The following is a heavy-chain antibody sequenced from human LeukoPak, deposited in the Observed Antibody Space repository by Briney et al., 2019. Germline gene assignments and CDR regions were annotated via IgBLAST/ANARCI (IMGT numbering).Heavy chain of an antibody. CDR1: GFTFSSYG. J-gene: IGHJ4*02. CDR3: ARGTSDYGDYAEKRY. V-gene: IGHV3-23*01. D-gene: IGHD4-17*01. CDR2: ISGSGGST. Sequence: PGGSLRLSCAASGFTFSSYGMSWVRQAPGKGLEWVSGISGSGGSTYYADSVKGRFTISRDNSKNTLYLQMNSLRAEDTAVYYCARGTSDYGDYAEKRYWGQGTLVTVSS.